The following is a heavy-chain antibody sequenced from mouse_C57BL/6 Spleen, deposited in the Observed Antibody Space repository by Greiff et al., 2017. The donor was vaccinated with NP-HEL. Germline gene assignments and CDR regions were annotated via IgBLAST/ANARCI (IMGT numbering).Heavy chain of an antibody. V-gene: IGHV1-55*01. CDR3: AGFYGRNWYFDV. Sequence: QVQLQQSGAELVKPGASVKMSCKASGYTFTSYWITWVKQRPGQGLEWIGDIYPGSGSTNYNEKFKSKATLTVDTSSSTAYMQLSSLTSEDSAVYYCAGFYGRNWYFDVWGTGTTVTVSS. CDR1: GYTFTSYW. J-gene: IGHJ1*03. CDR2: IYPGSGST. D-gene: IGHD1-1*01.